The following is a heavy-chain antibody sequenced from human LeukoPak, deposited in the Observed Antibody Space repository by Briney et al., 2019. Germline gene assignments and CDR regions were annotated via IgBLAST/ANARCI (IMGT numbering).Heavy chain of an antibody. CDR2: IYYSGST. V-gene: IGHV4-39*07. Sequence: PSETLSLTCTVSGGSISSSSYYWGWIRQPPGKGLEWIGGIYYSGSTYYNPSLKSRVTISVDTSKNQFSLKLSSVTAADTAVYYCAREDVWLAAAGPIDYWGQGTLVTVSS. CDR3: AREDVWLAAAGPIDY. CDR1: GGSISSSSYY. D-gene: IGHD6-13*01. J-gene: IGHJ4*02.